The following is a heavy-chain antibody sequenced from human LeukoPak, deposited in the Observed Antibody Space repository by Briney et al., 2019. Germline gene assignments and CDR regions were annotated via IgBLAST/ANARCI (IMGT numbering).Heavy chain of an antibody. J-gene: IGHJ3*02. V-gene: IGHV4-59*01. CDR2: LHYTGST. Sequence: SETLSLTCTVSGDSISPYYWGWIRQPPGKGLEWSGYLHYTGSTNYNPSLKSRVTISADTSKKQFSLKLSSVTAADTAVYYCSRRSRAAAGGAFDIWGQGTRVTVSS. CDR3: SRRSRAAAGGAFDI. D-gene: IGHD6-13*01. CDR1: GDSISPYY.